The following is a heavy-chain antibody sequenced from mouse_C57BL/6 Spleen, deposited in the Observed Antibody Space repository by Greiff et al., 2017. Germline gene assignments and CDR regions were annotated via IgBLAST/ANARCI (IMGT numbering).Heavy chain of an antibody. D-gene: IGHD1-1*02. Sequence: EVQGVESGGGLVKPGGSLKLSCAASGFTFSDYGMHWVRQAPEKGLEWVAYISSGSSTLYYADTVKGRFPISRDNAKNTLFLQMTSLRSEDTAMYYCARWYSYYFDYWGQGTTLTVSS. J-gene: IGHJ2*01. CDR2: ISSGSSTL. V-gene: IGHV5-17*01. CDR3: ARWYSYYFDY. CDR1: GFTFSDYG.